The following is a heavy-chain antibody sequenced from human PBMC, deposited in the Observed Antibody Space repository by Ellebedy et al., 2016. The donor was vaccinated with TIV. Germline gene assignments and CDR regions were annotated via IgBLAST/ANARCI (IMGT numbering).Heavy chain of an antibody. D-gene: IGHD2-21*02. CDR2: IFSNDEK. V-gene: IGHV2-26*01. Sequence: SGPTLVKPKETLTLTCTVSGFSLTNIIMGVSWIRQPPGKALEWLAHIFSNDEKSYSTSLEARLSSSKDTAKSQVVLTVANMDPLDTATYYCVRALKYCGGDCTYKFDFWGQGALVTVSS. CDR3: VRALKYCGGDCTYKFDF. J-gene: IGHJ4*02. CDR1: GFSLTNIIMG.